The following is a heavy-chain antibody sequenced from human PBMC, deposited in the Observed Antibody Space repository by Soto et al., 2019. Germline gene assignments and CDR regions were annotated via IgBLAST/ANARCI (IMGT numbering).Heavy chain of an antibody. CDR3: TTEGLTNWFDP. J-gene: IGHJ5*02. CDR2: IKSKTDGATR. CDR1: GFTFNNAW. V-gene: IGHV3-15*07. Sequence: GGSLRLSCAASGFTFNNAWMNWVRQAPGKGLEWVGRIKSKTDGATRDYAAPVKGRFTISRDDSKNTLFLQMNSLKTEDTALYYCTTEGLTNWFDPWGQGTMVTVS.